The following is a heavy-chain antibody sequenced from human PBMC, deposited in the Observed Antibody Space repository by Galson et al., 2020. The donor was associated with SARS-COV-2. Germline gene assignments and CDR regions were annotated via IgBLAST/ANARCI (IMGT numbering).Heavy chain of an antibody. V-gene: IGHV3-48*03. J-gene: IGHJ4*02. CDR3: VRLGDPPFDY. Sequence: GESLKISCAASGFTFSSFEFNWVRQAPGKGLEWVSYIISTGSTIYYADSMKGRFTISRDNTKNSLYLQMNSLRAEDTAVYHCVRLGDPPFDYWGQGTLVTVSS. D-gene: IGHD1-26*01. CDR1: GFTFSSFE. CDR2: IISTGSTI.